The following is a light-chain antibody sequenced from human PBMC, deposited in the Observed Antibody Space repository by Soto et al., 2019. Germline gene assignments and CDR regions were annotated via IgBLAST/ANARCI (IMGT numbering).Light chain of an antibody. CDR1: QSVSSN. J-gene: IGKJ1*01. Sequence: EIVMTQSPATLSVSPGERATLSCRASQSVSSNLAWYQQKPGQAPRRLIYGASTRATGIPARFSGSGSGTEFALTISSLQSEDFAVYYCQQENNCPPGGRTFGLGTKVYSK. CDR2: GAS. CDR3: QQENNCPPGGRT. V-gene: IGKV3-15*01.